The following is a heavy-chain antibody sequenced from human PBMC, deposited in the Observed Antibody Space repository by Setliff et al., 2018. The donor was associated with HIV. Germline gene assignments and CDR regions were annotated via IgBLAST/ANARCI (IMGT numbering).Heavy chain of an antibody. J-gene: IGHJ4*02. Sequence: PSETLSLTCTVAGGFISSYYWNWIRQPAGKRLEWIGRIYTSGRNNYSPSLMSRVTMSVDTSKHQCSRRRSYVTAADTAVYYCARGAIAAAGDFDYWGQGTLVTVSS. CDR1: GGFISSYY. CDR2: IYTSGRN. V-gene: IGHV4-4*07. CDR3: ARGAIAAAGDFDY. D-gene: IGHD6-13*01.